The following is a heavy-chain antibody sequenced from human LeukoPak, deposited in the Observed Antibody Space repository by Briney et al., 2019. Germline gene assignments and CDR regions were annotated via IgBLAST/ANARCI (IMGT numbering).Heavy chain of an antibody. V-gene: IGHV4-61*02. CDR2: IYTTGST. CDR1: GGSISSGSFY. Sequence: PSETLSLTCTVSGGSISSGSFYWSWIRQPAGKGLEFIGRIYTTGSTNYNPSLKSRVTISVDTSKNQFSLKLTSVTAADTAVYYCARLGPDYWGQGTLVTVSS. J-gene: IGHJ4*02. CDR3: ARLGPDY.